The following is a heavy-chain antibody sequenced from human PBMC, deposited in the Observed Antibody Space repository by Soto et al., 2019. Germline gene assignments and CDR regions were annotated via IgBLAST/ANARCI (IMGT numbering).Heavy chain of an antibody. V-gene: IGHV4-39*01. CDR2: VFYTGFT. J-gene: IGHJ4*02. D-gene: IGHD1-20*01. CDR1: GGSISGSYYY. CDR3: ASSQKGYNWNYFDH. Sequence: PSETLSLTCAVSGGSISGSYYYWGWLRHSPGRGPEWIGSVFYTGFTSYNPSLESRVSVSVDTSKNQFSLKVSAVTAADTAVYYCASSQKGYNWNYFDHWGQGAMVTLSS.